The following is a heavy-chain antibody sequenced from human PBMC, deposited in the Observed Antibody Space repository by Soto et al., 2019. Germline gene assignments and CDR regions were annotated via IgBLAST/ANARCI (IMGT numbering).Heavy chain of an antibody. CDR3: ARDIVVVPAAIQEGYYYGMDV. CDR1: GYTFTSYY. J-gene: IGHJ6*02. D-gene: IGHD2-2*01. Sequence: ASVKVSCKASGYTFTSYYMHWVRQAPGQGLEWMGWISAYNGNTNYAQKLQGRVTMTTDTSTSTAYMELRSLRSDDTAVYYCARDIVVVPAAIQEGYYYGMDVWGQGTTVTVSS. V-gene: IGHV1-18*04. CDR2: ISAYNGNT.